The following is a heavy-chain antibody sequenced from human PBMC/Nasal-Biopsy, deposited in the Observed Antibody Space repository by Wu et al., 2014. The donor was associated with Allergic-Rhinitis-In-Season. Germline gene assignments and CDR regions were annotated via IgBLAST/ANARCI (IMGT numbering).Heavy chain of an antibody. CDR3: ARTYCSGGSCYPYYYYGMDV. CDR1: GFTFQTYG. CDR2: IWYDGSID. D-gene: IGHD2-15*01. V-gene: IGHV3-33*03. Sequence: RLSCAASGFTFQTYGMHWVRQAPGKGLEWVAVIWYDGSIDYYADSVKGRFTISRDNAKNSLYLQMNSLRAEDTAVYYCARTYCSGGSCYPYYYYGMDVWAKGPRSPSP. J-gene: IGHJ6*02.